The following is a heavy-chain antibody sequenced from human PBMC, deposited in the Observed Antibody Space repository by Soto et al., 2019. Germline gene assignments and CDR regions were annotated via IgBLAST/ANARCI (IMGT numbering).Heavy chain of an antibody. J-gene: IGHJ4*02. CDR3: ARDTPYYYDSSGYYYTTDY. CDR2: TYYSGST. V-gene: IGHV4-59*12. Sequence: SETLSLTCTVSGGSISSYYWSWIRQPPGKGLEWIGYTYYSGSTYYNPSLKSRVTISVDTSKNQFSLKMSSVTAADTAVYYCARDTPYYYDSSGYYYTTDYWGQGTLVTVSS. D-gene: IGHD3-22*01. CDR1: GGSISSYY.